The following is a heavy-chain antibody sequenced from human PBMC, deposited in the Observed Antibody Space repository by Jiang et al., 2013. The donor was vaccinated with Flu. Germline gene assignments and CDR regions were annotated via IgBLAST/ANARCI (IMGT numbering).Heavy chain of an antibody. D-gene: IGHD6-19*01. V-gene: IGHV1-8*02. CDR2: MNPNSGNT. J-gene: IGHJ6*02. Sequence: KKPGASVKVSCKASGYTFTSYDINWVRQATGQGLEWMGWMNPNSGNTGYAQKFQGRVTMTRNTSVSTAYMELSSLRSEDTAVYYCARGEGRVAGRYYYYGMDVWGQGTTVTVSS. CDR3: ARGEGRVAGRYYYYGMDV. CDR1: GYTFTSYD.